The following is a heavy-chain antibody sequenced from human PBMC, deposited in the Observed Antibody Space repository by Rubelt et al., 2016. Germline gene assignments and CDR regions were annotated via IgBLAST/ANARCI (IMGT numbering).Heavy chain of an antibody. Sequence: QQQLQESGPGLVKPSETLSLTCTVSGGSISSSSYYWGWIRQPPGKGLEWIGEINHGGSTNHNPSLKSRVTIAVDTSKNQISLKLRSVTAADTAIYYCARSSGYDYVYDYWGQGTLVTVSS. CDR3: ARSSGYDYVYDY. V-gene: IGHV4-39*07. J-gene: IGHJ4*02. CDR1: GGSISSSSYY. D-gene: IGHD5-12*01. CDR2: INHGGST.